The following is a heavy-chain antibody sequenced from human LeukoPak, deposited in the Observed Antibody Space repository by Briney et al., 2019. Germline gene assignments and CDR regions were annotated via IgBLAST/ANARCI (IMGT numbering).Heavy chain of an antibody. CDR2: IYSGGST. D-gene: IGHD3-3*01. CDR3: ARAMEYYDFWSGYWDYYYGMDV. J-gene: IGHJ6*02. V-gene: IGHV3-53*04. Sequence: GGSLRLSCAASGCTVSSNYMSWVRQAQGKGLEWVSVIYSGGSTYYADSVKGRFTISRHKSKNTLYLQMNSLRAEDTAVYYCARAMEYYDFWSGYWDYYYGMDVWGQGTTVTVSS. CDR1: GCTVSSNY.